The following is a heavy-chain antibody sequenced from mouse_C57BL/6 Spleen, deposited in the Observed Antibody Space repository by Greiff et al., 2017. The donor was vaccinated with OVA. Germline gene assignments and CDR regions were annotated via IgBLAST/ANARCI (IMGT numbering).Heavy chain of an antibody. CDR3: AIYGSSYLDY. CDR2: IHPNSGST. Sequence: VKLQQPGAELVKPGASVKLSCKASGYTFTSYWMHWVKQRPGQGLEWIGMIHPNSGSTNYNEKFKSKATLTVDKSSSTAYMQLSSLTSEDSAVYYCAIYGSSYLDYWGQGTSVTVSS. D-gene: IGHD1-1*01. V-gene: IGHV1-64*01. CDR1: GYTFTSYW. J-gene: IGHJ4*01.